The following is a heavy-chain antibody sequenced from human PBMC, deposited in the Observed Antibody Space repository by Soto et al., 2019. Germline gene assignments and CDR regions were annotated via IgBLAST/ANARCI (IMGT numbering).Heavy chain of an antibody. D-gene: IGHD3-10*01. CDR1: GGSFSDYY. V-gene: IGHV4-34*01. CDR3: ARGVVRRVIIQYTSFFDY. J-gene: IGHJ4*02. Sequence: LSETLSLTCAVYGGSFSDYYWSWIRQAPGRGLEWIGEINHSGSTYYNPSLKSRVTISVDASKNQFSLKLSSVTAADTAVYYCARGVVRRVIIQYTSFFDYWGQGTLVTVSS. CDR2: INHSGST.